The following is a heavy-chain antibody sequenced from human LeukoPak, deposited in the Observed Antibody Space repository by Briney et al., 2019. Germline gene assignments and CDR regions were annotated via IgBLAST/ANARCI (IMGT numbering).Heavy chain of an antibody. CDR2: ISVYNGNT. CDR3: ARDGFVGSGSYYGDY. Sequence: ASVKVSCKASGYTFTGYGISWVRQAPGQGLEWMGWISVYNGNTNYAQKLQGRVTMTTDTSTSTAYMELRSLRSDDTAVYYCARDGFVGSGSYYGDYWGQGTLVSVSS. J-gene: IGHJ4*02. V-gene: IGHV1-18*01. D-gene: IGHD1-26*01. CDR1: GYTFTGYG.